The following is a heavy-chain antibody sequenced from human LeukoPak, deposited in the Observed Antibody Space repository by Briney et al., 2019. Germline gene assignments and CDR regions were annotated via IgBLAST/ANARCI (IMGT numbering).Heavy chain of an antibody. D-gene: IGHD6-19*01. J-gene: IGHJ3*02. CDR1: GGSISSSNW. CDR3: ASYLRIAVAGTPGAFDI. CDR2: IYHSGST. Sequence: SGTLSLTCAVSGGSISSSNWWSWVRQPPGKGLEWIGEIYHSGSTNYNPSLKSRVTISVDKSKNQFSLKLSSVTAADTAVYYCASYLRIAVAGTPGAFDIWGQGTMVTVSS. V-gene: IGHV4-4*02.